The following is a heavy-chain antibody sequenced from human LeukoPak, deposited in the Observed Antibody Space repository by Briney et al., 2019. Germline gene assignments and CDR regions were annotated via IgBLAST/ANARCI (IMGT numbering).Heavy chain of an antibody. CDR1: GFTFSSYG. J-gene: IGHJ4*02. CDR3: ARDSTIFGVVITDY. Sequence: PGGSLRLSCAASGFTFSSYGMHWVRQAPGEGLEWVAVISYDGSNKYYADSVKGRFTISRDNAKNSLYLQMNSLRDEDTAVYYCARDSTIFGVVITDYWGQGTLVTVSS. D-gene: IGHD3-3*01. V-gene: IGHV3-30*03. CDR2: ISYDGSNK.